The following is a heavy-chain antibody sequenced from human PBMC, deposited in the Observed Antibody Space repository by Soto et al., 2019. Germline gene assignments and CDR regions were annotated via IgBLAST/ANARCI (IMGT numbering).Heavy chain of an antibody. Sequence: GGSLRLSCAASGFTFSSYSMNWVRQAPGKGLEWVSSISSSSSYIYYADSVKGRFTISRDNSKNTLYLQMNSLRAEDTAVYYCAKSRLVRERWFDPWGQGTLVTVSS. CDR1: GFTFSSYS. D-gene: IGHD6-19*01. CDR3: AKSRLVRERWFDP. CDR2: ISSSSSYI. J-gene: IGHJ5*02. V-gene: IGHV3-21*04.